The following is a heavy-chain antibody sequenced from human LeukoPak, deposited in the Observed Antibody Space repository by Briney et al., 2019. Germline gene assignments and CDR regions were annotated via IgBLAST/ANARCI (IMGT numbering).Heavy chain of an antibody. J-gene: IGHJ4*02. CDR1: GFTFSSYA. CDR2: ISGSGGTT. V-gene: IGHV3-23*01. Sequence: GESLKISCAASGFTFSSYAMSWVRQAPGKWLEWVSAISGSGGTTYYADSVKGRFTISRDNSKNTLYLQMNSLRAEDTAVYYCAKDPRSYGDYVYWGQGTLVTVSS. D-gene: IGHD4-17*01. CDR3: AKDPRSYGDYVY.